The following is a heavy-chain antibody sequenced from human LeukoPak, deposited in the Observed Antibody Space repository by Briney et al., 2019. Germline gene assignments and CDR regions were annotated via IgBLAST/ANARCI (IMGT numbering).Heavy chain of an antibody. D-gene: IGHD5-18*01. CDR3: ARVAQTTRGYSYGSPLMYAFDI. V-gene: IGHV4-34*01. CDR2: IKHSGST. J-gene: IGHJ3*02. Sequence: PSDTLSLTCAVCGGSFSGYYWSWIRQPPRKGLEWIGEIKHSGSTNYNPSLKSRVTISVDTSKNRFSLKLSAVTAADTAVYYCARVAQTTRGYSYGSPLMYAFDIWGQGTMVTVSS. CDR1: GGSFSGYY.